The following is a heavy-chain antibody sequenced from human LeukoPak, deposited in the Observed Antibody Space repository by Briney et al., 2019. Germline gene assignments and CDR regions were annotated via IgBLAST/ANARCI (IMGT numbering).Heavy chain of an antibody. V-gene: IGHV4-34*01. CDR3: ARTGGTYLGYYFDY. CDR2: INHSGST. J-gene: IGHJ4*02. D-gene: IGHD1-26*01. CDR1: GGSFSGYY. Sequence: SETLSLTCAVYGGSFSGYYWSWIRQPPGKGLEWIGEINHSGSTNYNPSLKSRVTISVDTSKSQFSLKLSSVTAADTAVYYCARTGGTYLGYYFDYWGKGTLVTVSS.